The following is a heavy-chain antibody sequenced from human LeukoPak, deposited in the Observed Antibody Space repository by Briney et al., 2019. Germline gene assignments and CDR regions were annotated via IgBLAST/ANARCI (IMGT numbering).Heavy chain of an antibody. Sequence: RPSETLSHTCTVSGGSVSSGSYYWSWIRQPAGKGLEWIGRIYTSGSTNYNPSLKSRVTISVDTSKNQFSLKLSSVTAADTAVYYCASFPYYYDSRGYYEWGPG. D-gene: IGHD3-22*01. V-gene: IGHV4-61*02. CDR3: ASFPYYYDSRGYYE. J-gene: IGHJ1*01. CDR2: IYTSGST. CDR1: GGSVSSGSYY.